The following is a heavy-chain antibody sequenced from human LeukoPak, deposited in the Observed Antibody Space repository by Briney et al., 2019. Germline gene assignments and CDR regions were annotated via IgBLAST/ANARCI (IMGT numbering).Heavy chain of an antibody. CDR2: ISSSSSYI. J-gene: IGHJ6*02. D-gene: IGHD2-2*02. CDR1: GFTFSSYS. Sequence: PGGSLRLSCAASGFTFSSYSMNWVRQAPGKGLEWVSSISSSSSYIYYADSVKGRFTISRDNAKNSLYLQMNSLRAEDTAVYYCAREEIVVVPAAINYYYYGMDVWGQGTTVTVSS. CDR3: AREEIVVVPAAINYYYYGMDV. V-gene: IGHV3-21*01.